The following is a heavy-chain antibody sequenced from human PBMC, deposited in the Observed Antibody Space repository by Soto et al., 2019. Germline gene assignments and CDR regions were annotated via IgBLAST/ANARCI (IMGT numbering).Heavy chain of an antibody. CDR2: MNPNSGNT. D-gene: IGHD5-18*01. CDR3: ARGSNSYGYVLDY. J-gene: IGHJ4*02. V-gene: IGHV1-8*01. CDR1: GYTFTSYD. Sequence: QVQLVQSGAEVKKPGASVKVSCKASGYTFTSYDINWVRQATGQGLEWMGWMNPNSGNTGYAQKFQGRVTXTXNXXIRKAYMELSSLRSEDTAVYYCARGSNSYGYVLDYWGQGTLVTVSS.